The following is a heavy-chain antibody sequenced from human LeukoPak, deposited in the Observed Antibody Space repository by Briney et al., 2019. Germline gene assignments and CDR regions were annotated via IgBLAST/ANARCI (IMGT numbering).Heavy chain of an antibody. J-gene: IGHJ4*02. D-gene: IGHD6-13*01. CDR2: ISWNSGSI. V-gene: IGHV3-9*01. Sequence: GRSLRLSCAASGFTFDDYAMHWVRQAPGKGLEWVSGISWNSGSIGYADSVKGRFTISRDNAKNSLYLQMNSLRAEDTAVYYCAREGQQSYYFDYWGQGTLVTVSS. CDR3: AREGQQSYYFDY. CDR1: GFTFDDYA.